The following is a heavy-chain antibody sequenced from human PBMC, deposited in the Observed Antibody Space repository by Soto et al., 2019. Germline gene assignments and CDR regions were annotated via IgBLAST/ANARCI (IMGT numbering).Heavy chain of an antibody. D-gene: IGHD2-15*01. CDR2: IRSKPKNYAT. Sequence: GGSLIPSYADSGLTFWDSALHWVRQTSGQGLAWVGRIRSKPKNYATAYAASVKGRFTISRDDSKNTAYLQMNSLKTEDTAVYYCVRLNQYTVVEVNYWGQGTLVTVSS. V-gene: IGHV3-73*01. CDR1: GLTFWDSA. CDR3: VRLNQYTVVEVNY. J-gene: IGHJ4*02.